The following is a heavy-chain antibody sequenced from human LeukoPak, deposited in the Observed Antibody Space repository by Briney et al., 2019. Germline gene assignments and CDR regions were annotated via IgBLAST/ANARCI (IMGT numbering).Heavy chain of an antibody. CDR3: ARGSRGVGRHNIVVVPAAIPRYYFDY. Sequence: SETLSLTCTVSGGSISSNYWSWIRQPPGKGLEWIGEINHSGSTNYNPSLKSRVTISVDTSKNQFSLKLSSVTAADTAVYYCARGSRGVGRHNIVVVPAAIPRYYFDYWGQGTLVTVSS. V-gene: IGHV4-34*01. CDR2: INHSGST. CDR1: GGSISSNY. J-gene: IGHJ4*02. D-gene: IGHD2-2*02.